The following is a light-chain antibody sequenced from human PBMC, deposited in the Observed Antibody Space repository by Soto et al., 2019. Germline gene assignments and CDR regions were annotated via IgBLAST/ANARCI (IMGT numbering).Light chain of an antibody. CDR3: QQYGSSPYT. CDR1: QSVSSSY. Sequence: EIVLTQSPGTLSLSPGERATLSCRASQSVSSSYLDWYQQKPCPAPRLLIYGASSRSTSIPDRFSGSGSGTDFTLTISELEHEDFAVHYCQQYGSSPYTFGQGKQLEIK. CDR2: GAS. J-gene: IGKJ2*01. V-gene: IGKV3-20*01.